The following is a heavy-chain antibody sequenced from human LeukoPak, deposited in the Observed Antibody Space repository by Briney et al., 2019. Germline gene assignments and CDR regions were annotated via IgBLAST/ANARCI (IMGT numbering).Heavy chain of an antibody. V-gene: IGHV3-23*01. CDR3: AKRDRTVTHAFDI. CDR1: GFPFSNYD. Sequence: PGGTLRLSCAASGFPFSNYDMSWVRQAPGKGLEWVSAISGSGGSTDYADSVKGRFTFSRDNSKHTLYLQMNSLRAEDTAVYYCAKRDRTVTHAFDIWGQGTMVTVSS. D-gene: IGHD4-17*01. CDR2: ISGSGGST. J-gene: IGHJ3*02.